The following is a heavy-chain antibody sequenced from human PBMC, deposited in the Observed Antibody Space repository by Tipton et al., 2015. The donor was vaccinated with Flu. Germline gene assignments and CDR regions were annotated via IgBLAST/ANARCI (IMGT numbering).Heavy chain of an antibody. D-gene: IGHD6-13*01. V-gene: IGHV4-59*08. J-gene: IGHJ5*02. CDR2: IYYTGST. CDR1: GGSVRNYY. Sequence: GLVKPSETLSLTCSVSGGSVRNYYWSWIRQPAGKGLEWIGHIYYTGSTNFNPSLKSRVTISADASKNQFSLKLSSVTAADTAVYYCARHGIAAAFDPWGQGTLVTVSS. CDR3: ARHGIAAAFDP.